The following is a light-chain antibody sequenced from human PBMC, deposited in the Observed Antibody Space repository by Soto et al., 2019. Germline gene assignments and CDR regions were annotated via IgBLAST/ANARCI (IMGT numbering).Light chain of an antibody. J-gene: IGLJ2*01. CDR3: SSYTTGRTDVV. Sequence: QSALTQPASVSGSPGQSITISCTGAYDCVSWYQQRPGKAPKLMIYDVTARPSGVSDRFSGSKSGNTASLTISGLQAEDEADYYCSSYTTGRTDVVFGGGTKLTVL. CDR1: AYDC. CDR2: DVT. V-gene: IGLV2-14*03.